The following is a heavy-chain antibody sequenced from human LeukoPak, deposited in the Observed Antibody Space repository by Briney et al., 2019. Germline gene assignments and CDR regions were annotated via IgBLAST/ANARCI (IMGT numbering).Heavy chain of an antibody. D-gene: IGHD3-3*01. V-gene: IGHV3-74*01. CDR2: INSDGSST. Sequence: GGSLRLSCAASGFTFSSYWMHWVRQAPGKGLVWVSRINSDGSSTSCADSVKGRFTISRDNAKNTLYLQMNSLRAEDTAVYYCASLPLYYDFWSGYYRSRSYGMDVWGQGTTVTVSS. CDR3: ASLPLYYDFWSGYYRSRSYGMDV. CDR1: GFTFSSYW. J-gene: IGHJ6*02.